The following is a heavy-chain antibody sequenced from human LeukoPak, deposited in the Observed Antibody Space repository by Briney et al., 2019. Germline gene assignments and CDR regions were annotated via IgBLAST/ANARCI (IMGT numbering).Heavy chain of an antibody. CDR1: GGSFSGYY. CDR3: ARGSFRPTSSGWYYYYYGMDV. Sequence: SETLSLTCAVYGGSFSGYYWSWIRQPPGKGLEWIGEINHSGSTNYNPSLKSRVTISVDTSKNQFSLKLSSVTAADTAVYYCARGSFRPTSSGWYYYYYGMDVWGQGPTVTVS. D-gene: IGHD6-19*01. CDR2: INHSGST. J-gene: IGHJ6*02. V-gene: IGHV4-34*01.